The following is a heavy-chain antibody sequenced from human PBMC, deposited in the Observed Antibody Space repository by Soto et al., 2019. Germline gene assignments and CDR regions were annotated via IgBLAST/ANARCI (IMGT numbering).Heavy chain of an antibody. J-gene: IGHJ4*02. CDR3: ARGVTAGVDY. V-gene: IGHV1-8*01. CDR2: MEPSSGKT. D-gene: IGHD3-10*01. Sequence: ASVKVSCKASGYSFTSLDINWVRQTTGQGLEWMGWMEPSSGKTGYAQRFQDRVTMTRDTSINTAYMELRSLTSDDTAFYYCARGVTAGVDYWGQGTLVTDSS. CDR1: GYSFTSLD.